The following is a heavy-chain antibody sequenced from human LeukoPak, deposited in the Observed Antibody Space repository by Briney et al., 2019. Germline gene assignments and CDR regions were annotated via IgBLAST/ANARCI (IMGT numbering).Heavy chain of an antibody. CDR2: IWNDGSNE. D-gene: IGHD5-18*01. CDR1: GFIFRSYA. J-gene: IGHJ4*02. Sequence: GSLRLSCAASGFIFRSYAMHWVRQAPGKGLEGVAIIWNDGSNENYADSVKGRFTISRDNSKNTLYLQMNTLRAEDTAVYYCARVDTAMGSLDYWGQGTLVTVPP. CDR3: ARVDTAMGSLDY. V-gene: IGHV3-33*01.